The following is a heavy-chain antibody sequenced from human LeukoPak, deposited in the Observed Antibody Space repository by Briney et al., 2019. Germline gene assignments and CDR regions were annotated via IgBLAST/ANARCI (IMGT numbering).Heavy chain of an antibody. J-gene: IGHJ5*02. CDR2: IYYSGST. CDR1: GGSISSSSYY. V-gene: IGHV4-39*01. Sequence: SETLSLTCTVSGGSISSSSYYWGWIRQPPGKGLEWIGSIYYSGSTYYNPSLKSRVTISVDTSKNQFSLKLSSVTAADTAVYYCARHTYYYGSGYNWFDPWGQGTLVAVSS. CDR3: ARHTYYYGSGYNWFDP. D-gene: IGHD3-10*01.